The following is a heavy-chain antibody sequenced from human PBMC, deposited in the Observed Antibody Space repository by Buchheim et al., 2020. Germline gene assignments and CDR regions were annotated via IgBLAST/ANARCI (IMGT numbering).Heavy chain of an antibody. CDR2: INHSGST. V-gene: IGHV4-34*01. Sequence: QVQLQQWGAGLLKPSETLSLTCAVYGGSFSGYYWSWIRQPPGKGLEWIGEINHSGSTNYNPSLKSRVTISVDTSKNQFSLKLSSVTAADTAVYYCARGPNGDFITMVRGVEFDYWGQGTL. J-gene: IGHJ4*02. CDR1: GGSFSGYY. D-gene: IGHD3-10*01. CDR3: ARGPNGDFITMVRGVEFDY.